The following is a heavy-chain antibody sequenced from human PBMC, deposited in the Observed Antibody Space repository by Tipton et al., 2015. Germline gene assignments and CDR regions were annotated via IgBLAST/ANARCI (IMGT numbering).Heavy chain of an antibody. CDR1: GFPFSAYA. V-gene: IGHV3-23*01. Sequence: SLRLSCAASGFPFSAYAMSWVRQAPGKGLEWVSTISVSSGTTYYADSVKGRFTISRDDFKNTLYLQMSSLRAEDMAFYYCAKGGRLWFGEYWFDPWGQGTLVTVSS. CDR3: AKGGRLWFGEYWFDP. D-gene: IGHD3-10*01. J-gene: IGHJ5*02. CDR2: ISVSSGTT.